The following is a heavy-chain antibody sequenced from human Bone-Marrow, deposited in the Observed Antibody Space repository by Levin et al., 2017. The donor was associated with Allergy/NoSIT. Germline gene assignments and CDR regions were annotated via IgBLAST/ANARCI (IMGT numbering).Heavy chain of an antibody. J-gene: IGHJ4*02. CDR1: GFTFSSYA. Sequence: GGSLRLSCAASGFTFSSYAMSWVRQAPGKGLEWVSAISGSGGSTYYADSVKGRFTISRDNSKNTLYLQMNSLRAEDTAVYYCAKAFKDIVVVVAATPPFDYWGQGTLVTVSS. CDR3: AKAFKDIVVVVAATPPFDY. D-gene: IGHD2-15*01. V-gene: IGHV3-23*01. CDR2: ISGSGGST.